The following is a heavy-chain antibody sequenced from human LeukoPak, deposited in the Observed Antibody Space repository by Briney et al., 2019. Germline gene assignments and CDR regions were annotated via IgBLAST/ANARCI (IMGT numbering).Heavy chain of an antibody. CDR3: ARGAATRKSGFYYYYMDV. V-gene: IGHV3-21*01. Sequence: GGSLRLSCAASGLTFSSYNVNWVRQAPGKGLDWLSSITTGNSFLYFADSVKGPFTISRDHANNSLYLKMNSLRADDTAVYYCARGAATRKSGFYYYYMDVWGKGTTVTVSS. CDR1: GLTFSSYN. J-gene: IGHJ6*03. CDR2: ITTGNSFL. D-gene: IGHD5-12*01.